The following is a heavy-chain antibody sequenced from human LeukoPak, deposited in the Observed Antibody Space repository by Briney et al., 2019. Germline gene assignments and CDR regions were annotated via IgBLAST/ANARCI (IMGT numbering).Heavy chain of an antibody. V-gene: IGHV4-34*01. D-gene: IGHD6-13*01. CDR1: GGSFSGYY. J-gene: IGHJ5*02. CDR3: ARWNRGSSWRSNWFDP. CDR2: INHSGST. Sequence: PSETLSLTCAVYGGSFSGYYWSWIRQPPGKGLEWIGEINHSGSTNYNPSLKSRVTISVDTSKNQFSLKLSSVTAADTAVYYCARWNRGSSWRSNWFDPWGQGTLVTVSS.